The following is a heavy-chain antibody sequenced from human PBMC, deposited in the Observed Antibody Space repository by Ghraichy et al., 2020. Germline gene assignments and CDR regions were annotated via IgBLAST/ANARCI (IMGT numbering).Heavy chain of an antibody. CDR3: AKDHSLLEWSTADY. J-gene: IGHJ4*02. V-gene: IGHV3-30*18. D-gene: IGHD3-3*01. CDR1: GFTFSSYG. CDR2: ISYDGSNK. Sequence: GGSLRLSCAASGFTFSSYGMHWVRQAPGKGLEWVAVISYDGSNKYYADSVKGRFTISRDNSKNTLYLQMNSLRAEDTAVYYCAKDHSLLEWSTADYWGQGTLVTVSS.